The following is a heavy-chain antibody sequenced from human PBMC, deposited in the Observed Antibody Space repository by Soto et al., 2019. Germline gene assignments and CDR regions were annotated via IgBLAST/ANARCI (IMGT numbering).Heavy chain of an antibody. Sequence: QVQLQESGPGLVKPSQTLSLSCSVSGGSLSSRDFYWSWLRHHPEKGLEWIGSIYYNGNTYYNPSLKGRVTMSLDTSMNEFSLRLTSVTAADPAVYYCARDKGGAALKGSGMDVWGQGTTVTVSS. D-gene: IGHD3-10*01. CDR1: GGSLSSRDFY. V-gene: IGHV4-31*03. J-gene: IGHJ6*02. CDR2: IYYNGNT. CDR3: ARDKGGAALKGSGMDV.